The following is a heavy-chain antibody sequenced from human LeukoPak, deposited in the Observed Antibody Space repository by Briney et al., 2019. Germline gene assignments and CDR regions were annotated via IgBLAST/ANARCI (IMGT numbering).Heavy chain of an antibody. J-gene: IGHJ6*04. CDR3: VRESDVWSGPGIGRPLDV. Sequence: GGSLRLSCLASGFTFSNSWMTWVRQAPGRGLEWVANIKEDGSDEQYVDSVRGRFTISRDNAKNSVSLQMDGLRAEDTAVYHCVRESDVWSGPGIGRPLDVWGKGTTVTVSS. CDR1: GFTFSNSW. V-gene: IGHV3-7*01. CDR2: IKEDGSDE. D-gene: IGHD3-3*01.